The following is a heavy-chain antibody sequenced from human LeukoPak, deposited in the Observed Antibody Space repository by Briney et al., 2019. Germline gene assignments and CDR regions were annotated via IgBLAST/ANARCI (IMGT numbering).Heavy chain of an antibody. CDR1: GFTFSNAW. V-gene: IGHV3-15*01. Sequence: GGSLRLSCAASGFTFSNAWMTWVRQAPGKGLEWVGRIKSKTDGGTTDYAAPVKGRFTISRDDSKNTLYLQMNSLKTEDTAVYYCTTGLTSIVVVTALRILDYWGRGTLVTVSS. CDR3: TTGLTSIVVVTALRILDY. D-gene: IGHD2-21*02. J-gene: IGHJ4*02. CDR2: IKSKTDGGTT.